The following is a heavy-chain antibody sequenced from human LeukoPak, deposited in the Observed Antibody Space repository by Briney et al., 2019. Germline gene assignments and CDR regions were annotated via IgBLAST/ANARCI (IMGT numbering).Heavy chain of an antibody. V-gene: IGHV4-39*07. CDR3: ARTIVVVPEGYYMDV. D-gene: IGHD2-2*01. Sequence: PSETLSLTCTVSGGSISSSSYYWGWIRQPPGKGLEWIGSIYYSGSTNYNPSLKSRVTISVDTSKNQFSLKLSSVTAADTAVYYCARTIVVVPEGYYMDVWGKGTTVTVSS. CDR2: IYYSGST. CDR1: GGSISSSSYY. J-gene: IGHJ6*03.